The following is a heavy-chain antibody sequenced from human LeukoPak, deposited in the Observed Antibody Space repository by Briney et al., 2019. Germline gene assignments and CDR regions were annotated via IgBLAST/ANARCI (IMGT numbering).Heavy chain of an antibody. CDR1: GFTVSSNY. CDR3: AREGRYCSSTSCPRYFDY. J-gene: IGHJ4*02. D-gene: IGHD2-2*01. V-gene: IGHV3-66*02. CDR2: IYSGGST. Sequence: GGSLRLSCAASGFTVSSNYMSWVRQAPGKGLELVSVIYSGGSTYYADSVKGRFTISRDNSKNTLYLQMNSLRAEDTAVYYCAREGRYCSSTSCPRYFDYWGQETLVTVSS.